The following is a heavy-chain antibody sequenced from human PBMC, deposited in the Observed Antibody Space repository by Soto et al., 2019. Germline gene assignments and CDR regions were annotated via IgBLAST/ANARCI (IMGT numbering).Heavy chain of an antibody. D-gene: IGHD2-8*01. V-gene: IGHV3-21*01. CDR1: GFTFSSYS. J-gene: IGHJ4*02. Sequence: GGSLRLSCAASGFTFSSYSMNWVRQAPGKGLEWVSSLSSSSSFIYYADSLKGRFTISRDNAKNSLYLQMNSLRVEDTAVYYCAREAEEGVSSYFDYWGQGTLVTSPQ. CDR2: LSSSSSFI. CDR3: AREAEEGVSSYFDY.